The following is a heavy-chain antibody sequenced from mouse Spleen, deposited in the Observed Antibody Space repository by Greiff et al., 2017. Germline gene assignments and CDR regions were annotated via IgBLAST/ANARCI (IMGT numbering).Heavy chain of an antibody. D-gene: IGHD1-1*01. CDR1: GFTFSSYA. CDR2: ISSGGGNT. V-gene: IGHV5-9*04. Sequence: EVKLVESGGGLVKLGGSLKLSCAASGFTFSSYAMSWVRQTPEKRLEWVATISSGGGNTYYPDSVKGRFTISRDNAKNTLYLQMSSLKSEDTAMYYCARMGRYPLYYFDYWGQGTTLTVSS. J-gene: IGHJ2*01. CDR3: ARMGRYPLYYFDY.